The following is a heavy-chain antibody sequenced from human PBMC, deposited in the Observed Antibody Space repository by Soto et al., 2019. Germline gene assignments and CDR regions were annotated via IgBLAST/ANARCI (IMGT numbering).Heavy chain of an antibody. CDR2: IIPILGIA. Sequence: QVQLVQSGAEVKKPGSSVKVSCKASGGTFSSYTISWVRQAPGQGLEWMGRIIPILGIANYAQKFQGRVTITADKSTSTANMELSILRSEDTAVYYGAGDGYQYNWFDPWGQGTLVTVSS. D-gene: IGHD5-18*01. CDR1: GGTFSSYT. J-gene: IGHJ5*02. CDR3: AGDGYQYNWFDP. V-gene: IGHV1-69*02.